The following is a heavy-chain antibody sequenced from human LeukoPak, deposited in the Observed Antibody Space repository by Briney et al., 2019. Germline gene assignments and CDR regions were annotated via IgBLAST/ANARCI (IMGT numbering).Heavy chain of an antibody. J-gene: IGHJ5*02. CDR2: IYYSGST. CDR3: ARSWDTVVVGWFDP. V-gene: IGHV4-59*08. CDR1: GGSISSYY. Sequence: SETLSLTCTVSGGSISSYYWSWIRQPPGKGLEWIGYIYYSGSTNYNPSLKSRVTISVDTSKNQFSLKLSSVTAADTAVYYCARSWDTVVVGWFDPWVQGTLVTVSS. D-gene: IGHD2-2*01.